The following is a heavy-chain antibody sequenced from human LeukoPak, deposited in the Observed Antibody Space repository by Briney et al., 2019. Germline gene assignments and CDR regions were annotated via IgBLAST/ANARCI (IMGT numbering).Heavy chain of an antibody. V-gene: IGHV5-51*01. J-gene: IGHJ5*02. D-gene: IGHD3-22*01. CDR3: ARHGSYYYDSSGYSDP. Sequence: GEPLKISCKGSGYSFTSYWIGWVRQMPGKGLEWMGIIYPGDSDTRYSPSFQGQVTISADKSISTAYLQWSSLKASDTAMYYCARHGSYYYDSSGYSDPWGQGTLVTVSS. CDR1: GYSFTSYW. CDR2: IYPGDSDT.